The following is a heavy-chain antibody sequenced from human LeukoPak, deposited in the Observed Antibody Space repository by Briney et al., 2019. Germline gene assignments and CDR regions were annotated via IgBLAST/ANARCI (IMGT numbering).Heavy chain of an antibody. CDR1: GYTFTGYY. D-gene: IGHD1-14*01. J-gene: IGHJ2*01. Sequence: GASVKVSCKASGYTFTGYYMHWVRQAPGQGLEWMGGINPNSGGTNYAQKFQGRVTMTRDTSISTAYMKLSRLRSDDTAVYYCARDNRATGYWYLDLWGRGTLVTVSS. V-gene: IGHV1-2*02. CDR3: ARDNRATGYWYLDL. CDR2: INPNSGGT.